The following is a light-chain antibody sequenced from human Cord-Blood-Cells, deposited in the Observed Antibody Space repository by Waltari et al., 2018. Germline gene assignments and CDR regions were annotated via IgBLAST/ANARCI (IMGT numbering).Light chain of an antibody. CDR3: SSYTSSSTLV. CDR1: SSDVCGYNY. J-gene: IGLJ3*02. CDR2: DVS. V-gene: IGLV2-14*03. Sequence: QSALTQPASVSGSPGPSITISCTGTSSDVCGYNYVSCYQPHPGKPPKLIIYDVSNRPSGVSNLFSGSKSGNTASLTISGLQAEDEADYYCSSYTSSSTLVFGGGTKLTVL.